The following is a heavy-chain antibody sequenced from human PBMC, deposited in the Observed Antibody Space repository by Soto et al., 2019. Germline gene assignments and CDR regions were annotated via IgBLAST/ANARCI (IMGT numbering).Heavy chain of an antibody. CDR3: AKSELGYCSGGICYARGWFDP. CDR1: GYSFTSYW. V-gene: IGHV5-51*01. J-gene: IGHJ5*02. D-gene: IGHD2-15*01. CDR2: IYPGDSDT. Sequence: GESLKISCKGSGYSFTSYWIGWVRQMPGKGLEWMGIIYPGDSDTRYSPSFQGQVTISADKSISTAYLQWSSLKASDTAMYYCAKSELGYCSGGICYARGWFDPWGQGTLVTVSS.